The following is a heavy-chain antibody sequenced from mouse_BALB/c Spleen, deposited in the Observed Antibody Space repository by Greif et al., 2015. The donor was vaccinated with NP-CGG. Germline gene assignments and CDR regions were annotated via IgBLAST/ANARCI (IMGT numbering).Heavy chain of an antibody. CDR1: GFTFSSYG. D-gene: IGHD4-1*01. CDR3: ARVGRGAMDY. Sequence: VQLKQSGGGLVQPGGSLKLSCAASGFTFSSYGMSWVRQTPDKRLELVATINSNGGSTYYPDSVKGRFTISRDNAKNTLYLQMSSLKSEDTAMYYCARVGRGAMDYWGQGTSVTVSS. V-gene: IGHV5-6-3*01. J-gene: IGHJ4*01. CDR2: INSNGGST.